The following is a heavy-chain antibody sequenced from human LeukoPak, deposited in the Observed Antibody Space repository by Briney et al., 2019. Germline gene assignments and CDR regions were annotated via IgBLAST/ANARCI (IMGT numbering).Heavy chain of an antibody. D-gene: IGHD4-23*01. CDR1: GFTFSSNA. CDR3: AKMRWELNYFDY. J-gene: IGHJ4*02. Sequence: RSGGSLRLSCAASGFTFSSNATSWVRQAPGKGLEWVSAISGSSSSGRTFYADSVKGRFTISRDNSKNTLYLQMNSLRAEDTAIYYCAKMRWELNYFDYWGQGTLVTVSS. V-gene: IGHV3-23*01. CDR2: ISGSSSSGRT.